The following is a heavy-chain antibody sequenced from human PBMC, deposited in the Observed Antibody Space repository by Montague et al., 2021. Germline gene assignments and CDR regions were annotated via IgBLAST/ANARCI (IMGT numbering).Heavy chain of an antibody. Sequence: SLRLSCPASGFTFSNFWMHWVRQAPGKGLVWVSHIKYDGSRTGYADSVKGRFTISRDNAKNTLYLQMNSLRVDDTAVYYCARSASAAALDPWGQGTLVTVSS. D-gene: IGHD6-25*01. CDR2: IKYDGSRT. V-gene: IGHV3-74*01. J-gene: IGHJ5*02. CDR3: ARSASAAALDP. CDR1: GFTFSNFW.